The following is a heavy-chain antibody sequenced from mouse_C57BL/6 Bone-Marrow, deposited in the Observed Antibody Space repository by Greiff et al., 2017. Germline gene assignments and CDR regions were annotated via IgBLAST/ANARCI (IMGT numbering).Heavy chain of an antibody. J-gene: IGHJ1*03. V-gene: IGHV1-85*01. Sequence: VHLVESGPELVKPGASVKLSCKASGYTFTSYDINWVKQRPGQGLEWIGWIYTRDGSTKYNEKFKGKATLTVDTSSSTAYSELNSLTSEDSAVYFCARVEFDGSSVDWYCDVWGTGTTVTVSA. CDR1: GYTFTSYD. CDR3: ARVEFDGSSVDWYCDV. CDR2: IYTRDGST. D-gene: IGHD1-1*01.